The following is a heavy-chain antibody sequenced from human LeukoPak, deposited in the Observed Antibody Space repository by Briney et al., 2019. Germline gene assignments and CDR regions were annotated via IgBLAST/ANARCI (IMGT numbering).Heavy chain of an antibody. Sequence: SETLSLTCTVSGGSISSYFWSWIRQPPGKGLEWIGYIYYSGSTNYNPSLKSRVTISVDTSKNQFSLKLSSVTAADTAVYYCARGGGSSSWFDPWGQGTLVTVSS. CDR3: ARGGGSSSWFDP. CDR2: IYYSGST. J-gene: IGHJ5*02. V-gene: IGHV4-59*01. CDR1: GGSISSYF. D-gene: IGHD6-13*01.